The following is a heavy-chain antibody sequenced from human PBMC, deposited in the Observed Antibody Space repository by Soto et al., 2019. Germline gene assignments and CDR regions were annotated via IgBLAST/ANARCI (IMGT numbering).Heavy chain of an antibody. D-gene: IGHD2-21*01. J-gene: IGHJ4*02. Sequence: SDPLTLTCSVPGGYISDYYCSWIGQAPEKGLEQIVYCSYGGITNGYGALNGRVTMSIDTSKSQFSRKAASLTAADTAVYYGARARKATYMTGGCDSWGRVTLVTVSS. CDR2: CSYGGIT. V-gene: IGHV4-59*13. CDR3: ARARKATYMTGGCDS. CDR1: GGYISDYY.